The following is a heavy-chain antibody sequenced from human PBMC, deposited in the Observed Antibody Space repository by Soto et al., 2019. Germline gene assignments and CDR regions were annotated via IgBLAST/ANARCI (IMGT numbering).Heavy chain of an antibody. Sequence: ASVKVSCKASGGTFSSYAISWVRQAPGQGLEWMGGIIPIFGDTKYAQKFQGRVTMTTDTSTTTAYLELRSLRSDDTAVYYCARHHGPTTSENWFDPWGQGTLVTVSS. J-gene: IGHJ5*02. CDR3: ARHHGPTTSENWFDP. D-gene: IGHD5-12*01. CDR2: IIPIFGDT. CDR1: GGTFSSYA. V-gene: IGHV1-69*05.